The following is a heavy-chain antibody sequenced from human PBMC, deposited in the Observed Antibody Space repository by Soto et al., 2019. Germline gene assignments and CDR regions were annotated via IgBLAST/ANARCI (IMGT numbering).Heavy chain of an antibody. D-gene: IGHD3-16*01. Sequence: QLQLQESGPGLVKPSETLSLTCTVSGGSISSSSYYWGWIRQPPGKGLEWIGSIYYSGSTYYNPSLKSRVTISVDTSKNQFSLKRSSVTAADTAVYYCASRHDMITFGGVMRGLVTWFDPWGQGTLVTVSS. J-gene: IGHJ5*02. V-gene: IGHV4-39*01. CDR1: GGSISSSSYY. CDR2: IYYSGST. CDR3: ASRHDMITFGGVMRGLVTWFDP.